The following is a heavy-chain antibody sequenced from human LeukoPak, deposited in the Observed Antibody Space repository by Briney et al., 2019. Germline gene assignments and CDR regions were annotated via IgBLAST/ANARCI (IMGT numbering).Heavy chain of an antibody. CDR1: GGSISSGGYS. Sequence: SETLSLTCAVSGGSISSGGYSWSWIRQPPGKGLEWIGYIYYSGSTYYNPSLKSRVTISVDTSKNQFSLKLSSVTAADTAVYYCARHKDYYYSYMDVWGKGTTVTISS. CDR3: ARHKDYYYSYMDV. J-gene: IGHJ6*03. CDR2: IYYSGST. V-gene: IGHV4-30-4*07.